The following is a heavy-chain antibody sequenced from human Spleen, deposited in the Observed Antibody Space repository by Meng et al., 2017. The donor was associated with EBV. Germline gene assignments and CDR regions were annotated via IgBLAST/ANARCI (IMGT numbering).Heavy chain of an antibody. J-gene: IGHJ4*02. V-gene: IGHV4-34*01. CDR1: GESISSYS. D-gene: IGHD6-13*01. CDR3: ARRKLAAAVRFDS. Sequence: QLQIQQWLSGLLKPSAPLSLPFAVYGESISSYSGSWIRQPPGKGLEWIGEVNHSGITNYNASLESRVTVSVDTTRNQFSLRLKSVTAADTAVYFCARRKLAAAVRFDSWGQGILVTVSS. CDR2: VNHSGIT.